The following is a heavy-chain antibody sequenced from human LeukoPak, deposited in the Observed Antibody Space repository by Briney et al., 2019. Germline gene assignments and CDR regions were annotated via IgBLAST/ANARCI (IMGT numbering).Heavy chain of an antibody. D-gene: IGHD1-26*01. CDR1: GFTLSTNA. J-gene: IGHJ4*02. Sequence: GGSLRLSCLTSGFTLSTNAMSWVRQAPWKGLEWISGISRSGASTYYADSVKGRFTISRDDSRNTLYLQMNSLRGDDTAVYYCAKDVGKWESLHFFDYWGQGTLVTVSS. V-gene: IGHV3-23*01. CDR2: ISRSGAST. CDR3: AKDVGKWESLHFFDY.